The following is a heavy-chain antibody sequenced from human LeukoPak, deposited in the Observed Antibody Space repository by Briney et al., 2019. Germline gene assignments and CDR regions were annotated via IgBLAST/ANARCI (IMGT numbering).Heavy chain of an antibody. J-gene: IGHJ3*02. V-gene: IGHV4-31*03. CDR3: AREGWLLLSAPGAFDI. CDR2: IYYSGST. D-gene: IGHD3-22*01. Sequence: SETLSLTCTVSGGSISSGGYYWSWIRQHPGKGLEWIGYIYYSGSTYYNPSLKSRVTISVDTSKNQFSLKLSSVTAADTAVYYCAREGWLLLSAPGAFDIWGQGTMVTVSS. CDR1: GGSISSGGYY.